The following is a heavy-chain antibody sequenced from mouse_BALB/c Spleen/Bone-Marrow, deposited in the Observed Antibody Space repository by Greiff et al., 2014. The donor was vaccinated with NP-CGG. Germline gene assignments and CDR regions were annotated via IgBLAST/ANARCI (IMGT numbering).Heavy chain of an antibody. Sequence: DVKLVESGPELVKPGASVKISCKASGYSFTGYFMNWVMQSHGKSLEWIGRINPYNGDTFYNQKFKGKATLTVDKSSSTAHMELRSLASEDSAVYYCARSGDYDGLAYWGQGTLVTVSA. V-gene: IGHV1-20*02. J-gene: IGHJ3*01. CDR1: GYSFTGYF. CDR2: INPYNGDT. CDR3: ARSGDYDGLAY. D-gene: IGHD2-4*01.